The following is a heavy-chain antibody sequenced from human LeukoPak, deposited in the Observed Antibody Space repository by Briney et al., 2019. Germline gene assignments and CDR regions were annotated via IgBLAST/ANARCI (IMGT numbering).Heavy chain of an antibody. V-gene: IGHV4-38-2*02. CDR2: IYHSGST. J-gene: IGHJ3*01. D-gene: IGHD1-26*01. CDR1: GYSISSGYY. CDR3: ARGLVGVTVTFDF. Sequence: SETLSLTCTVSGYSISSGYYWGWIRQPPGKGLEWTGSIYHSGSTYYNPSLKSRVTISVDTSKNQFSLKLSSVTAADTAVYYCARGLVGVTVTFDFWGQGTMVTVSS.